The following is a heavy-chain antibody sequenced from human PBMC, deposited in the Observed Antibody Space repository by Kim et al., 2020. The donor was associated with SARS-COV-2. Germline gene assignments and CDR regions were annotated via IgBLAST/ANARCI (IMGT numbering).Heavy chain of an antibody. Sequence: GGSLRLSCAASGFTFDDYTMHWVRQAPGKGLEWVSLISWDGGSTYYADSVKGRFTISRDNSKNSLYLQMNSLRTEDTALYYCAKDQGGGGMATISVLNFDYWGQGTLVTVSS. CDR2: ISWDGGST. CDR1: GFTFDDYT. D-gene: IGHD5-12*01. CDR3: AKDQGGGGMATISVLNFDY. J-gene: IGHJ4*02. V-gene: IGHV3-43*01.